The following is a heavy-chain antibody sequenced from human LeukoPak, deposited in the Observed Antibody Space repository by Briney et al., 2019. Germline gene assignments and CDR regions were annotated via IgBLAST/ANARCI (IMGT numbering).Heavy chain of an antibody. J-gene: IGHJ4*02. CDR2: ISAYNGNT. D-gene: IGHD4-17*01. CDR3: ARAPRDYGDYEFDY. V-gene: IGHV1-18*01. CDR1: GYTFTCYG. Sequence: GASVKVSCKASGYTFTCYGISWVRQPPGQGLEWMGLISAYNGNTNYAQRLQGRVTMTTDTSTSTAYMELRSLRSDDTAVYYCARAPRDYGDYEFDYWGQGTLVTVSS.